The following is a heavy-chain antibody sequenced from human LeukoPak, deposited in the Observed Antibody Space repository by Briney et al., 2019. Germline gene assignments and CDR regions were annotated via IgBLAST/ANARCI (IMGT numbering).Heavy chain of an antibody. D-gene: IGHD4-17*01. CDR3: ARDRLRSDYGSYYFDY. CDR1: GFTFSSYS. Sequence: PGGSLRLSCAASGFTFSSYSMNWVRQAPGKGLEWVSYISSSSSTIYYADSVKGRFTISRDNAKNSLYLQMNSLRAEDTAVYYCARDRLRSDYGSYYFDYWGQGTLVTVSS. V-gene: IGHV3-48*01. CDR2: ISSSSSTI. J-gene: IGHJ4*02.